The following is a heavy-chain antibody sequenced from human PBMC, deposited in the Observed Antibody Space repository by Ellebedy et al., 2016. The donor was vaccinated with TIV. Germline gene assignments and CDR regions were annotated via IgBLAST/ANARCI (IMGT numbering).Heavy chain of an antibody. J-gene: IGHJ4*02. Sequence: GESLKIFXAASGLDFNRNVMHWVRKAPGKGLEWLTLISTDGEAKYYADSVKGRSTVSRDNAKNTLYLQVDSLRPEDTALYFCARAASWSYPFESWGQGTLVTVSS. CDR1: GLDFNRNV. V-gene: IGHV3-30*03. D-gene: IGHD2-8*02. CDR3: ARAASWSYPFES. CDR2: ISTDGEAK.